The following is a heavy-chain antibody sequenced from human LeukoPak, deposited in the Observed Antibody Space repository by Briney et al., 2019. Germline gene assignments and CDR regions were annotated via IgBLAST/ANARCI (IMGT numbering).Heavy chain of an antibody. D-gene: IGHD3-10*01. CDR2: IYPGESDT. CDR1: GYSFTSYW. Sequence: GESLKISCKGSGYSFTSYWIGWVRQMPGKGLEWMGIIYPGESDTRYSPSFQGQVTISADRSISTAYLQWSSLKASDTAMYYCARQSYSYYGSGSYDNWFDPWGQGTLVTVSS. J-gene: IGHJ5*02. CDR3: ARQSYSYYGSGSYDNWFDP. V-gene: IGHV5-51*01.